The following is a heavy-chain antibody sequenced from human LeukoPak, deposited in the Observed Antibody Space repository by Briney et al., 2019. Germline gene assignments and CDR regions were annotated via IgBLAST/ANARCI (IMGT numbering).Heavy chain of an antibody. CDR3: ARDRYTKYAYYYDGMDV. J-gene: IGHJ6*02. V-gene: IGHV3-48*01. CDR2: ISSSSGTI. Sequence: AGRSLRLSCVASGFIFSTYNMNWVHQAPGKGLEWVSYISSSSGTIYYAGSVKGRFTVSRDNAKNSLYLQMNSLRAEDTAVYYCARDRYTKYAYYYDGMDVWGQGTTVTVSS. D-gene: IGHD4-11*01. CDR1: GFIFSTYN.